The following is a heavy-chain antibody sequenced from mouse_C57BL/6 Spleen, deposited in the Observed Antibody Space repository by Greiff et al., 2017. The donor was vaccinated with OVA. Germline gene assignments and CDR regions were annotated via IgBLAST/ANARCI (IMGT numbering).Heavy chain of an antibody. D-gene: IGHD2-2*01. V-gene: IGHV5-6*01. CDR1: GFTFSSYG. CDR2: ISSGGSYT. Sequence: DVQLVESGGDLVKPGGSLKLSCAASGFTFSSYGMSWVRQTPDKRLEWVATISSGGSYTSYPDSVKGRFTISRDNAKNTLYLQMSSLKSEDTAMYYCARDGYDAGDYFDYWGQGTTLTVSS. CDR3: ARDGYDAGDYFDY. J-gene: IGHJ2*01.